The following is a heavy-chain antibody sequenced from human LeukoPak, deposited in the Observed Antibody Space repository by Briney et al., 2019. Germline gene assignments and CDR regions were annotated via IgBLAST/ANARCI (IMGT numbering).Heavy chain of an antibody. CDR2: ISGDGTYT. Sequence: GGSLRLSCAVFGLTFTSYGTTWVRQAPGRGLEWISAISGDGTYTYYADSVKGRFTISRDNSKNTLYLQMNSLRGEDTAVYYCARYPIEMAAPYNWIDPWGQGTLVTVSS. CDR3: ARYPIEMAAPYNWIDP. CDR1: GLTFTSYG. J-gene: IGHJ5*02. D-gene: IGHD5-24*01. V-gene: IGHV3-23*01.